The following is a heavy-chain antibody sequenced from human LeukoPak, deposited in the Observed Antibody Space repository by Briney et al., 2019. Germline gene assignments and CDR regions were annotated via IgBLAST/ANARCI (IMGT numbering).Heavy chain of an antibody. CDR2: ISPYNGNT. Sequence: ASVKVSCKASGYTFTSYGFSWVRQAPGQGLEWMGWISPYNGNTKYAQKFQGRVTMTTETSATTAYMELRSLRSDDTAVYYCARVADILTGLIDYYYYMDVWGKGTTVTISS. D-gene: IGHD3-9*01. CDR3: ARVADILTGLIDYYYYMDV. CDR1: GYTFTSYG. V-gene: IGHV1-18*01. J-gene: IGHJ6*03.